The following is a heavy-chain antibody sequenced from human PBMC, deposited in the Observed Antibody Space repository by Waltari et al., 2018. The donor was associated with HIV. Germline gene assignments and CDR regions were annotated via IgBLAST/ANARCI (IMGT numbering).Heavy chain of an antibody. D-gene: IGHD3-3*01. J-gene: IGHJ4*02. Sequence: EVQLVESGGGLVKPGGSLRLSCGPSGFTFTSYRMNWVRQAPGKGLEWVSSISSSSSYTDYAESVKGRFTISRDNAKNSLDLQMNSLRVEDTAVYYCARDGITNFGVVMDLWGQGALVTVSS. CDR2: ISSSSSYT. V-gene: IGHV3-21*01. CDR3: ARDGITNFGVVMDL. CDR1: GFTFTSYR.